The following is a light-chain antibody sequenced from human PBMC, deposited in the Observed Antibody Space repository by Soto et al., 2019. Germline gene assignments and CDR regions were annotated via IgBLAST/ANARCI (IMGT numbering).Light chain of an antibody. CDR1: QSLVHSDGIAY. CDR3: MQGTHWPIT. Sequence: DVVMTQSPLSLPVTLGQPTSISFRSKQSLVHSDGIAYFSWFQQRPGRSPRRLIYKVSNRDSGVPARFSGSGSGTDFALKISRVEAEDVGVYYCMQGTHWPITFGQGTRLEI. V-gene: IGKV2-30*02. CDR2: KVS. J-gene: IGKJ5*01.